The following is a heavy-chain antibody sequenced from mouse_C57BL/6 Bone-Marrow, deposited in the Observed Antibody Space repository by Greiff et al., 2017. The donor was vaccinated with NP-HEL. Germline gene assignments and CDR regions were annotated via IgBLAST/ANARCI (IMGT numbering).Heavy chain of an antibody. CDR2: LYPRDGST. J-gene: IGHJ3*01. V-gene: IGHV1-85*01. Sequence: VQRVESGPELVKPGASVKLSCKASGYTFTSYDINWVKQRPGQGLEWIGWLYPRDGSTKYNEKFKGKATLTVDTSSSTAYMELHSLTSEDSAVYFCARSTHYYGSSYWGQGTLVTVSA. D-gene: IGHD1-1*01. CDR1: GYTFTSYD. CDR3: ARSTHYYGSSY.